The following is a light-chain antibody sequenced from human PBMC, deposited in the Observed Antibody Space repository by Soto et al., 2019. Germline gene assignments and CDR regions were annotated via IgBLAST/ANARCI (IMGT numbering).Light chain of an antibody. CDR1: QSISTY. Sequence: DIQMTQSPSSLSASIGDRVTITCRASQSISTYLNWYQHKPGKAPKLLIYAASSLQSGVPSRFSGSGSGTDFTLTISSLQPEDFATYYCQQSYSTPPTFGQGTKVKIK. V-gene: IGKV1-39*01. CDR2: AAS. J-gene: IGKJ1*01. CDR3: QQSYSTPPT.